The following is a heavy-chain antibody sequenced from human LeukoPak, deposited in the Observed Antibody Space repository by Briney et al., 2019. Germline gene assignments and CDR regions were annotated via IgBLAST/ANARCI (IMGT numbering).Heavy chain of an antibody. CDR3: AKQYYYDSRTHAYYFDY. D-gene: IGHD3-22*01. J-gene: IGHJ4*02. CDR2: ISGSGGST. CDR1: GFTFTDYW. V-gene: IGHV3-23*01. Sequence: GGSLRLSCAASGFTFTDYWMHWVRQVAGKGLEWVSAISGSGGSTYYADSVKGRFTISRDNSKNTLYLQMNSLRAEDTAVYYCAKQYYYDSRTHAYYFDYWGQGTLVTVSS.